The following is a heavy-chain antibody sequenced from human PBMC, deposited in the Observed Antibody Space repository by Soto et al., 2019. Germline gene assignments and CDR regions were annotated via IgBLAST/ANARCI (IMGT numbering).Heavy chain of an antibody. V-gene: IGHV1-69*06. CDR2: IIPIFNTT. J-gene: IGHJ4*02. CDR3: ARDGIRCSSTSCYDY. Sequence: QVQLVQSGAEVKKPGSSVKVSCKTSGGTFSSSGITWVRQAPGQGLEWMGGIIPIFNTTNYAQRFQGRVTITADKSTRTAYMELNSLTSEDTAVYYCARDGIRCSSTSCYDYWGQGTLGTVSS. D-gene: IGHD2-2*01. CDR1: GGTFSSSG.